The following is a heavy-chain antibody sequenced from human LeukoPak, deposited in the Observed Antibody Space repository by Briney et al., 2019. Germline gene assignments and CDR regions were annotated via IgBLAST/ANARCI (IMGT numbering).Heavy chain of an antibody. CDR3: ARLVVGTTDY. CDR2: IYYSGST. Sequence: SETLSLTCTVSGGSISSSSYYWGWIRQPPGKGLEWIGSIYYSGSTHYNPSLKSRVAISVDTSKNQFSLKLSSVTAADTAVYYCARLVVGTTDYWGQGTLVTVSS. V-gene: IGHV4-39*07. D-gene: IGHD1-26*01. CDR1: GGSISSSSYY. J-gene: IGHJ4*02.